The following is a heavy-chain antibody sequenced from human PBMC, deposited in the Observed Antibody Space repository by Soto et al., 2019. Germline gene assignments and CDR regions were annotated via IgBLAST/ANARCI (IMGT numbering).Heavy chain of an antibody. J-gene: IGHJ6*02. Sequence: GGSLRLSCAASGFTFSSYSMNWVRQAPGKGLEWVSYISSSSSTIYYADSVKGRFTISRDNAKNSLYLQMNSLRAEDTAVYYCARDLLRPFYYYGMDVWGQGTTVTVSS. CDR1: GFTFSSYS. CDR3: ARDLLRPFYYYGMDV. D-gene: IGHD2-15*01. V-gene: IGHV3-48*01. CDR2: ISSSSSTI.